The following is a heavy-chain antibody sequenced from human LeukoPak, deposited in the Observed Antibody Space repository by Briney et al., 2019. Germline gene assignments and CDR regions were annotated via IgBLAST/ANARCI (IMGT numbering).Heavy chain of an antibody. CDR2: IWYDGSNK. D-gene: IGHD3-10*01. Sequence: GGSLRLSCAASGFTFSSYGMHWVRQAPGKGLEWVAVIWYDGSNKYYADSVKGRFTISRDNSKSTLYLQMNSLRAEDTAVYYCARGRDGSGSYYPTPDYWGQGTLVTVSS. V-gene: IGHV3-33*01. CDR3: ARGRDGSGSYYPTPDY. J-gene: IGHJ4*02. CDR1: GFTFSSYG.